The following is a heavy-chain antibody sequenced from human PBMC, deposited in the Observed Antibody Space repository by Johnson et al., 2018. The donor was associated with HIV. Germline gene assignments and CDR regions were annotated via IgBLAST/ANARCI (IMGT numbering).Heavy chain of an antibody. J-gene: IGHJ3*02. D-gene: IGHD6-13*01. Sequence: VQLVESGGGLIQPGGSLRLSCAVSGLSVNRDFMTCVRQAPGKGLDWVSLIHSVAATYYADSVKGRFTISRDNSKNTLYLQMSSLRAEDTAVYYCARDSEIADSRKRGAFGSWGQGTMVTVSS. CDR2: IHSVAAT. CDR1: GLSVNRDF. CDR3: ARDSEIADSRKRGAFGS. V-gene: IGHV3-66*03.